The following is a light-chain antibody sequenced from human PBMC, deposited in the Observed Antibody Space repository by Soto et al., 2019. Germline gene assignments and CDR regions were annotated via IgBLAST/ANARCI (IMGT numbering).Light chain of an antibody. CDR3: QQYGSSPCT. Sequence: EIVLTQSPGTLSLSPGERATLSCRASQSFSSSSLAWYQQKPGQAPRLLIYGASSRATGIPDRFSGSGSGTDFTLTISRLEPEDFAVYYCQQYGSSPCTFGHGTKVDIK. CDR2: GAS. J-gene: IGKJ3*01. CDR1: QSFSSSS. V-gene: IGKV3-20*01.